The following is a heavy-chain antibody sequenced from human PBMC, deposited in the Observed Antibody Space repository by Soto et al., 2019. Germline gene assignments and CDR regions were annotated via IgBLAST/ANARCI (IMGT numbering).Heavy chain of an antibody. CDR1: GGSISSSSYY. J-gene: IGHJ4*02. V-gene: IGHV4-39*07. CDR3: ARLNQDTALVYFDY. Sequence: SETLSLTCTVSGGSISSSSYYWGWIRQPPGKGLEWIGSIYYSGSTYYNPSLKSRVTISVDTSKNQFSLKLISVTAADTAVYYCARLNQDTALVYFDYWGQGTLVTVSS. D-gene: IGHD5-18*01. CDR2: IYYSGST.